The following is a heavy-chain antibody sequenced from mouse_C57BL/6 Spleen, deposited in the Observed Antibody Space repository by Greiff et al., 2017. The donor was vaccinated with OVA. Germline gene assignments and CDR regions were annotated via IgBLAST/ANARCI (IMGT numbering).Heavy chain of an antibody. D-gene: IGHD2-12*01. V-gene: IGHV6-3*01. CDR2: IRLKSDNYAT. J-gene: IGHJ1*03. CDR3: NTIGYFDV. Sequence: EVKLMESGGGLVQPGGSMKLSCVASGFTFSNYWMNWVRQSPEKGLEWVAQIRLKSDNYATHYAESVKGRFTISRDDSKSSVYLQMNNLRAEDTGIYYCNTIGYFDVWGTGTTVTVSS. CDR1: GFTFSNYW.